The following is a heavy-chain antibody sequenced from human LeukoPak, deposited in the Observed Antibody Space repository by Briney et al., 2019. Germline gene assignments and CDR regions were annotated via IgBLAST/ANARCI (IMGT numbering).Heavy chain of an antibody. CDR3: ARNTSSSPWFDP. CDR1: GGSVSSPDSY. D-gene: IGHD6-6*01. CDR2: VYYIGTT. V-gene: IGHV4-61*03. J-gene: IGHJ5*02. Sequence: SETLSLTCTVSGGSVSSPDSYWSWIRQPPGKGLEWIGNVYYIGTTTYNSSLETRVTISVDKSKNHFSLLLTSVTAADTAIYFCARNTSSSPWFDPWGQGTLVTVSS.